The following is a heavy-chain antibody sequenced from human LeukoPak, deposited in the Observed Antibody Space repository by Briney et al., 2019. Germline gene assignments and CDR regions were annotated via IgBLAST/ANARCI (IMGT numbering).Heavy chain of an antibody. V-gene: IGHV3-30*03. D-gene: IGHD6-13*01. CDR2: ISFDGSNK. CDR3: ARVGPSAAAYYFDY. CDR1: GFTFSSYG. Sequence: PGGSLRLSCAASGFTFSSYGMHWVRQAPGKGLEWVAVISFDGSNKYYADSVKGRFTISRDNSKNTLYLQMNSLRAEDTAVYYCARVGPSAAAYYFDYWGQGTLVTVSS. J-gene: IGHJ4*02.